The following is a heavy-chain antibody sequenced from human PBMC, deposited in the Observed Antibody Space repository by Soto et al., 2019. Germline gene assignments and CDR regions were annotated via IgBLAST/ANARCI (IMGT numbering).Heavy chain of an antibody. J-gene: IGHJ6*02. D-gene: IGHD2-21*02. CDR3: ARTDFDALDV. CDR2: VHHNWGT. Sequence: QVQLQESGPGLVKPSGTLSLTCDVSGASVKSNQWWSWVRQSPGEGLEWIGEVHHNWGTNYNPSLKSRVTISMDTSKNPRSLALTSLTAADTAVYYCARTDFDALDVWGQGKAVTVS. V-gene: IGHV4-4*02. CDR1: GASVKSNQW.